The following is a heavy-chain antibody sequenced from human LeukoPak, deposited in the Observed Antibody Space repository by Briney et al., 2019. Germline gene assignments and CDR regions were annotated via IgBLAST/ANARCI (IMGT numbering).Heavy chain of an antibody. V-gene: IGHV3-49*04. CDR2: IRSKAYGGTT. J-gene: IGHJ6*03. CDR3: TRSPIAATGRYYYYYYMDV. Sequence: GSLRLSCTASGFTFGDYAMSWVRQAPGKGLEWVGFIRSKAYGGTTEYAASVKGRFTISRDDSKSIAYLQMNSLKTEDTAVYYCTRSPIAATGRYYYYYYMDVWGKGTTVTVSS. CDR1: GFTFGDYA. D-gene: IGHD6-13*01.